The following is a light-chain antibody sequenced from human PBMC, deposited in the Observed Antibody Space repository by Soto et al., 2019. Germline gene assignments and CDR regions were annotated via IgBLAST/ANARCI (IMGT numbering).Light chain of an antibody. CDR1: SSDIGDYNY. CDR2: DVS. J-gene: IGLJ3*02. V-gene: IGLV2-14*01. CDR3: SSYTSSSIVLL. Sequence: QSALTQPASVSGSPGQSITISCTGTSSDIGDYNYVSWYQQHPGKAPKLMIYDVSNRPSGVSNRFSGSKSGNTASLTISGLQAEDEADYYCSSYTSSSIVLLFGGGTKLTVL.